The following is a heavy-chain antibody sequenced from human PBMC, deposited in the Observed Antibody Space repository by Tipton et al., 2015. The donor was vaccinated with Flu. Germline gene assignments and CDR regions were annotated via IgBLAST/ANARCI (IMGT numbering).Heavy chain of an antibody. V-gene: IGHV3-53*01. Sequence: SLRLSCVVSGFTVSSNYMTWVRQAPGKGLEWVSVIYSGGSTKYADSVKGRFTISRDNSKNTLYLQLNSLRAEDTAVYYCARSSTAGGPLRPWGQGTLVTVSS. D-gene: IGHD2/OR15-2a*01. CDR3: ARSSTAGGPLRP. CDR1: GFTVSSNY. J-gene: IGHJ5*02. CDR2: IYSGGST.